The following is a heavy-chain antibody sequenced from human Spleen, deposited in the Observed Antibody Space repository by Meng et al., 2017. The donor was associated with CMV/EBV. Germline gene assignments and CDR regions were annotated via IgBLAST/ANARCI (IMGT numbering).Heavy chain of an antibody. CDR2: IFHSGST. CDR1: GGSISSSNL. J-gene: IGHJ4*02. Sequence: AVSGGSISSSNLWTWVRQVPGKGLEWIGDIFHSGSTSYNPSLNRRTTISVDKSKNQFSLKLNSVTAADTAVYYCARSGDYGDPFDFWGQGILVTVSS. CDR3: ARSGDYGDPFDF. V-gene: IGHV4-4*02. D-gene: IGHD4-17*01.